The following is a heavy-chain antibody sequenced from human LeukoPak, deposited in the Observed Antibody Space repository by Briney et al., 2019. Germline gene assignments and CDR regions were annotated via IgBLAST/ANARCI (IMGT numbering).Heavy chain of an antibody. CDR1: GGTFSSYA. J-gene: IGHJ6*02. CDR3: ATRPRSGYSPYYYYYGMDV. D-gene: IGHD3-3*01. V-gene: IGHV1-24*01. CDR2: FDPEDGET. Sequence: GASVKVSCKASGGTFSSYAISWVRQAPGQGLEWMGGFDPEDGETIYAQKFQGRVTMTEDTSTDTAYMELSSLRSEDTAVYYCATRPRSGYSPYYYYYGMDVWGQGTTVTVSS.